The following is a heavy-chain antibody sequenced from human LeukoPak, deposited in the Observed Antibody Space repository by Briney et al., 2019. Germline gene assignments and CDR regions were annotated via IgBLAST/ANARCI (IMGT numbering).Heavy chain of an antibody. D-gene: IGHD6-13*01. CDR2: ISGSGGST. Sequence: GGSLRLSCAASGFTFSSYAMSWVRQAPGKGLEWVSGISGSGGSTYYADSVKGRSNISRDKPKNMLYLQMSSLSPEDTAVYYCAKDTGVVAAGASAFDYWGQGTLVTVSS. CDR3: AKDTGVVAAGASAFDY. CDR1: GFTFSSYA. V-gene: IGHV3-23*01. J-gene: IGHJ4*02.